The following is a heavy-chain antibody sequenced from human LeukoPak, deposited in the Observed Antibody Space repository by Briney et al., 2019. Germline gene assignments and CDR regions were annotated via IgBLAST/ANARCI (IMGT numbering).Heavy chain of an antibody. J-gene: IGHJ3*02. Sequence: SETLSLTCAVYGGSFSGYYWSWIRQPPGKGLEWIGEINHSGSTNYNPSLKSRVTISVDTSKNQFSLKLSSVTAADTAVYYCARDKPGGLYYDFWSGPFRDAFDIWGQGTMVTVSS. CDR2: INHSGST. CDR1: GGSFSGYY. CDR3: ARDKPGGLYYDFWSGPFRDAFDI. V-gene: IGHV4-34*01. D-gene: IGHD3-3*01.